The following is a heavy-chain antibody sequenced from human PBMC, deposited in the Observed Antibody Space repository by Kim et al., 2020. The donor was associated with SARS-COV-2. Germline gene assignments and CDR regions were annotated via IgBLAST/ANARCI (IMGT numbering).Heavy chain of an antibody. V-gene: IGHV3-64D*06. D-gene: IGHD6-19*01. Sequence: YSYNMQGRFTHSRDNAKNTLYLQMSSLRAEDTAVYYCVQPLYSSGWAFDYWGQGTLVTVSS. CDR3: VQPLYSSGWAFDY. J-gene: IGHJ4*02.